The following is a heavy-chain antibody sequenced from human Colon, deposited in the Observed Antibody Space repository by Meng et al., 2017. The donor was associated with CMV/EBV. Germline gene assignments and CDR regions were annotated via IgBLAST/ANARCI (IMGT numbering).Heavy chain of an antibody. D-gene: IGHD3-16*01. Sequence: AGSLRLSCAVSGGSIGSSNWWSWVRQPPGKGLEWIGEIYHSGSTNYNPSLKSRVTISVDKSKNQFSLKLSSVTAADTAVYYCARARGGAAHFDLWGRGTLVTVSS. CDR3: ARARGGAAHFDL. V-gene: IGHV4-4*02. CDR1: GGSIGSSNW. J-gene: IGHJ2*01. CDR2: IYHSGST.